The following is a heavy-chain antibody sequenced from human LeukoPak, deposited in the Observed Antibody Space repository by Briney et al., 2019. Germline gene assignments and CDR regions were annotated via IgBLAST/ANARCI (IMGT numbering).Heavy chain of an antibody. CDR1: GDSISGYY. CDR2: IYSSGST. Sequence: SETLSLTCTVSGDSISGYYWTWIRQPPGKGLEWIGNIYSSGSTKYNPSLNSRVTISVDTSKSQFSLKLSSVTAADTAVYYCARHYCSNGHCYYSDYWGQGTLVTVSS. V-gene: IGHV4-59*08. D-gene: IGHD2-8*01. CDR3: ARHYCSNGHCYYSDY. J-gene: IGHJ4*02.